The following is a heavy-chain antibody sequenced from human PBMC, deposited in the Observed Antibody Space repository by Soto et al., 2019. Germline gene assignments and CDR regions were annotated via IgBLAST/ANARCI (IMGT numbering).Heavy chain of an antibody. CDR2: MNPNSGNT. Sequence: ASVKVSCKASGYTFISYDINWVRQATGQGLEWVGWMNPNSGNTDYAQKFQCRVTMTRNTSISTAYMELSGLRSEDTAVYYCARGSSAWFDPWGQGTLVTVSS. V-gene: IGHV1-8*01. CDR1: GYTFISYD. J-gene: IGHJ5*02. CDR3: ARGSSAWFDP.